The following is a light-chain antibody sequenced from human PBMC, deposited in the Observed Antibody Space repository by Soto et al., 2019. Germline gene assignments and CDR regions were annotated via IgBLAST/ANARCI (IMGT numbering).Light chain of an antibody. J-gene: IGKJ5*01. V-gene: IGKV3-11*01. CDR2: VAS. CDR3: LQRSSWPPIT. Sequence: EIVLTQSPATLSLSPGERATLSCRASQSINTYLAWYQQKPGQAPRLLIYVASNRATGIPARFSGSGSGTDFTLTISSLEPEDFAVYYCLQRSSWPPITFGQGTRLEIK. CDR1: QSINTY.